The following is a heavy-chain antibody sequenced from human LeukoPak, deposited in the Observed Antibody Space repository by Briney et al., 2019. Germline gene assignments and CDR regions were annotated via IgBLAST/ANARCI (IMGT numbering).Heavy chain of an antibody. D-gene: IGHD6-13*01. CDR3: ARVGSSWYFDY. CDR2: IKQDGSEK. V-gene: IGHV3-7*01. Sequence: GGSLRLSCAASGFTFSSYSMNWVRQAPGKGLEWVANIKQDGSEKYYVDSVKGRFTISRDNAKNSLYLQMNSLRAEDTAVYYCARVGSSWYFDYWGQGTLVTVSS. J-gene: IGHJ4*02. CDR1: GFTFSSYS.